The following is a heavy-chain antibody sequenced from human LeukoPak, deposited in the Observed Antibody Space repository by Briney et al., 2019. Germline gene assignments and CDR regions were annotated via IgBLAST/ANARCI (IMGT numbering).Heavy chain of an antibody. Sequence: PGGSLRLSCVASGFTFSSNSLNWARQAPGKGLEWVSYISSSGTTIYYADSVKGRFTISRDNAGNTLYLQMNSLRVEDTAVYYCARGGNWYDYWGQGTLVTVSS. J-gene: IGHJ5*01. V-gene: IGHV3-48*04. CDR1: GFTFSSNS. CDR2: ISSSGTTI. CDR3: ARGGNWYDY.